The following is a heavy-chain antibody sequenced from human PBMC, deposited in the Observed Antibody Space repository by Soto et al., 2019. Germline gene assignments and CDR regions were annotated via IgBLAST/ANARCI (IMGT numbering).Heavy chain of an antibody. CDR1: GFTVSSNY. V-gene: IGHV3-53*01. CDR3: ARDLGRQLDYYYVMDV. Sequence: ASLRLSCAASGFTVSSNYMSWVRQAPGKGLEWVSVIYSGGSTYYADSVKGRFTISRDNSKNTLYLQMNRLRAEDTAVYYCARDLGRQLDYYYVMDVWGQGTPVIGSS. J-gene: IGHJ6*01. CDR2: IYSGGST. D-gene: IGHD5-18*01.